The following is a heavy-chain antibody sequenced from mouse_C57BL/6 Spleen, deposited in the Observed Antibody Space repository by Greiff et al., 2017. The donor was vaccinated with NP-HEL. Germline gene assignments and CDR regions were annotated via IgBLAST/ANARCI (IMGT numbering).Heavy chain of an antibody. CDR3: AREEGMCYVYAMDY. D-gene: IGHD2-12*01. CDR2: IDPNSGGT. Sequence: VQLQQPGAELVKPGASVKLSCKASGYTFTSYWMHWVKQRPGRGLEWIGRIDPNSGGTKYHEKFKSKATLTVDKPSSTAYMQLSSLTSEDSAVYYCAREEGMCYVYAMDYWCQGTSVTVSS. J-gene: IGHJ4*01. V-gene: IGHV1-72*01. CDR1: GYTFTSYW.